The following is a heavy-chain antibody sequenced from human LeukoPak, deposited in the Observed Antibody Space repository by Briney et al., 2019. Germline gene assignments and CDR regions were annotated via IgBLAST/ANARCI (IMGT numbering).Heavy chain of an antibody. D-gene: IGHD3-10*01. J-gene: IGHJ4*02. CDR1: GVSISSDNW. V-gene: IGHV4-4*02. CDR3: ATRHHSRTYMVPLDS. Sequence: SGTLSLTCAVYGVSISSDNWWTWVRQPPGKGLEWIGETHRSGDTKYNPSLNGRVTISMDNSKNQLSLNLISVTAADTAIYFCATRHHSRTYMVPLDSWGQGTLVTVSS. CDR2: THRSGDT.